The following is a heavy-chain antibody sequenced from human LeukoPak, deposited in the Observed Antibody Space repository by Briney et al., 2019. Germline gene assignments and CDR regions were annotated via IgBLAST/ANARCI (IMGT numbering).Heavy chain of an antibody. Sequence: GESLTLSCAASGLPFSTYVIHCVRHAPGKGLEWVAVISQTGRIETYTDSVTRRFTMFRDKFRETVYLQMHRLKTEVTAVYYCARDGAVGVRTYYYYLDFWGKGTTVTVSS. CDR1: GLPFSTYV. CDR3: ARDGAVGVRTYYYYLDF. J-gene: IGHJ6*03. V-gene: IGHV3-30*04. D-gene: IGHD3-10*01. CDR2: ISQTGRIE.